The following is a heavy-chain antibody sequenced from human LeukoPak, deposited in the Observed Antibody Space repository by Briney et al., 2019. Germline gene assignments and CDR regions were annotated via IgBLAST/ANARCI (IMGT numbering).Heavy chain of an antibody. Sequence: ASVKVSCKASGYTFTSYGISWVRQAPGQGLEWMGWISANNGNTNYAQKFQGRVTMTTDTSTSTAYMELRSLRSDDTAVYYCAVLSVAPRMDYWGQGTLVTVSS. CDR1: GYTFTSYG. V-gene: IGHV1-18*01. CDR2: ISANNGNT. D-gene: IGHD5-12*01. J-gene: IGHJ4*02. CDR3: AVLSVAPRMDY.